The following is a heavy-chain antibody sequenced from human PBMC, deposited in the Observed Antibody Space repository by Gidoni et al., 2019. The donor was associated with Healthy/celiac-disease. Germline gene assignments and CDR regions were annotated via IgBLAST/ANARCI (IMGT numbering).Heavy chain of an antibody. CDR3: ARDRRGREGSGSDY. D-gene: IGHD3-10*01. Sequence: QVQLVASGGGLVKPGGSLSLSCAASGFPFSDYSMSWIRPAPGKGRGWVSYISSSGRTIYYADAVKGRFTISRDNAKNSLYLQMNSLRAEDTAVYYCARDRRGREGSGSDYWGQGTLVTVSS. J-gene: IGHJ4*02. V-gene: IGHV3-11*01. CDR1: GFPFSDYS. CDR2: ISSSGRTI.